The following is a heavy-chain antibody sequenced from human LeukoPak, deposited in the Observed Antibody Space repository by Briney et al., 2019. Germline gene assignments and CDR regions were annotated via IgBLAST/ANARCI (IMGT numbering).Heavy chain of an antibody. J-gene: IGHJ4*02. CDR1: GGSISSGGYY. CDR3: ASTTGDSLLRVY. D-gene: IGHD4-17*01. V-gene: IGHV4-31*03. Sequence: SQTLSLTCTVSGGSISSGGYYWSWIRQHPGKGLEWIGYIYYSGSTYYHPSLKSRVTISVDTSKNQFSLKLSPVTAADTAVYCCASTTGDSLLRVYWGQGTLVTVSS. CDR2: IYYSGST.